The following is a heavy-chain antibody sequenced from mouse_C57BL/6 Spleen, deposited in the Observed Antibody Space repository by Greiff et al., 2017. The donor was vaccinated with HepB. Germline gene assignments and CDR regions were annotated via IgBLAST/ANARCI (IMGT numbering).Heavy chain of an antibody. D-gene: IGHD2-1*01. V-gene: IGHV5-17*01. CDR3: ARGGIYYGNLFAY. CDR2: ISSGSSTI. Sequence: EVQGVESGGGLVKPGGSLKLSCAASGFTFSDYGMHWVRQAPEKGLEWVAYISSGSSTIYYADTVKGRFTISRDNAKNTLFLQMTSLRSEDTAMYYWARGGIYYGNLFAYWGQGTLVTVSA. CDR1: GFTFSDYG. J-gene: IGHJ3*01.